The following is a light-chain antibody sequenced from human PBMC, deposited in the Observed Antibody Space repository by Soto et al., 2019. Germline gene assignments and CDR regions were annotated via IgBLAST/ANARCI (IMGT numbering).Light chain of an antibody. CDR3: QHFNGYPFT. CDR2: DAS. Sequence: ALQLTPSPSSLSASVGDRVTITCRASQGISSALAWYQQKPGKAPNLLIYDASSLESGVPSRFSGSGSGTDFTLTITSLQPEDFATYYCQHFNGYPFTFGQGTRLEIK. V-gene: IGKV1-13*02. CDR1: QGISSA. J-gene: IGKJ5*01.